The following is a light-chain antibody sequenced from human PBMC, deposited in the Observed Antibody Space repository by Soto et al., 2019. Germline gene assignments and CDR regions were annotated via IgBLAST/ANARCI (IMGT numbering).Light chain of an antibody. CDR1: QTVSKY. CDR3: QQTYSLPRT. Sequence: IQMTQSPPSLSASVFDIFTITFRTSQTVSKYLNWYQQKPGKAPDLLVYTASTLHVGVPSRFSGSGSGTDFTLTITSLQPEDFATYYCQQTYSLPRTFGPGTKVDIK. CDR2: TAS. V-gene: IGKV1-39*01. J-gene: IGKJ1*01.